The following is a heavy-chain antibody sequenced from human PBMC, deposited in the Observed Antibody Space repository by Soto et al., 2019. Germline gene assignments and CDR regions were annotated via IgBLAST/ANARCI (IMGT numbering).Heavy chain of an antibody. CDR1: GFSLSTSGMC. J-gene: IGHJ4*02. Sequence: SGPTLVNPTQTLTLTCTFSGFSLSTSGMCVNWIRQPPGKALEWLALIDWDDDKYYSTSLKTRLTISKDTSKNQVVLTMTNMDPVDTATYYCARMDCATRDVDYWGQGTLVTVSS. D-gene: IGHD2-21*02. V-gene: IGHV2-70*01. CDR2: IDWDDDK. CDR3: ARMDCATRDVDY.